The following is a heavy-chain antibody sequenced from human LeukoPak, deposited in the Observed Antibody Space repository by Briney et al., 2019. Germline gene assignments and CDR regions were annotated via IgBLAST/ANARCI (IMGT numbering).Heavy chain of an antibody. J-gene: IGHJ4*02. CDR3: ASGYLDDFWSGHF. Sequence: GGSLRLSCAASGFTFSSYSMNWVRQAPGKGLEWVSSISSSSSYIYYADSVKGRFTISRDNAKNSLYLQMNSLRAEDSAIYYCASGYLDDFWSGHFWGQGTQVTVSS. CDR2: ISSSSSYI. CDR1: GFTFSSYS. D-gene: IGHD3-3*01. V-gene: IGHV3-21*01.